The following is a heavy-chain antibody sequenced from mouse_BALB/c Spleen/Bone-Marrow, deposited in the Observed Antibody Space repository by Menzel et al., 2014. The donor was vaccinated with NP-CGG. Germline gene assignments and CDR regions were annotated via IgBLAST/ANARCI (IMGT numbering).Heavy chain of an antibody. V-gene: IGHV14-3*02. CDR1: GFNIKDTY. D-gene: IGHD1-1*01. Sequence: VQLQQSGAELVKPGVSVKLSCTASGFNIKDTYMHWVKQRPEQGLEWIGRIDPANGNTKYDPKFQGKATITADTSSNTAYLQLSSLTSEDTAVYYCANYYYGSSLFAYWGQGTLVTVSA. J-gene: IGHJ3*01. CDR2: IDPANGNT. CDR3: ANYYYGSSLFAY.